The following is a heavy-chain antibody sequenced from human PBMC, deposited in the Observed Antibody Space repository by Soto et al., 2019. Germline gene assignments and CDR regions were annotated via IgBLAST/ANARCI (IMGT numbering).Heavy chain of an antibody. Sequence: QVQLQESGPGLVKPSGTLSLTCAVSGGSISSSNWWSWVRQPPGKGLEWIGEIYHSGSTNYNPSLKSRVTISVDTSKNQFSLKLSSVTAADTAVYYCARGERYCSGGSCYLRGYSYGHGDYWGQGTLVTVSS. CDR3: ARGERYCSGGSCYLRGYSYGHGDY. CDR1: GGSISSSNW. J-gene: IGHJ4*02. D-gene: IGHD2-15*01. CDR2: IYHSGST. V-gene: IGHV4-4*02.